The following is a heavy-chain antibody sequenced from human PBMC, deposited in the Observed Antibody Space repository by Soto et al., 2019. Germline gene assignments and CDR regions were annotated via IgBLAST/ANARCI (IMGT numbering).Heavy chain of an antibody. CDR1: GFTFSSYG. CDR2: ISYDGSNK. J-gene: IGHJ5*02. V-gene: IGHV3-30*03. CDR3: ARDRVYYDSSGYYHGNWFDP. D-gene: IGHD3-22*01. Sequence: QVQLVESGGGVVQPGRSLRLSCAASGFTFSSYGMHWVRQAPGKGLEWVAVISYDGSNKYYADSVKGRFTISRDNSKNTLYLQMNSLRAEDTAVYYCARDRVYYDSSGYYHGNWFDPWGQGTLVTVSS.